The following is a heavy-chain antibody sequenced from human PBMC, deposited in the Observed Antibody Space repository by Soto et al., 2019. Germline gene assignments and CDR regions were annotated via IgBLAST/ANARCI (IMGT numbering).Heavy chain of an antibody. CDR2: IISILGIA. V-gene: IGHV1-69*08. CDR3: ARDLGGSSPN. D-gene: IGHD6-13*01. Sequence: QVQLVQSGAEVKKPGSSVKVSCKASGGTFSSYTISWVRQAPGQGLEWMGRIISILGIANYAQKFQGRVTITADKSTSTAYMELSSLRSEDTAVYYCARDLGGSSPNWGQGTLVTVSS. CDR1: GGTFSSYT. J-gene: IGHJ4*02.